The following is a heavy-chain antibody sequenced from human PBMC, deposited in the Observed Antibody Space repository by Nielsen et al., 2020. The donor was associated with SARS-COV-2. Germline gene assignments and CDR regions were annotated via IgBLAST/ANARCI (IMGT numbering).Heavy chain of an antibody. CDR2: IRNRGGRT. CDR3: ARNEAAPGMETNWYDH. CDR1: GFTISSYG. J-gene: IGHJ5*02. V-gene: IGHV3-23*01. Sequence: GGSLRLSCAASGFTISSYGMSWVRQVSGKGLEWLSEIRNRGGRTRYADSVKGRFTISRDSSKNTLYLQMDSLRADDTAVYYCARNEAAPGMETNWYDHWGQGTPVTVSS. D-gene: IGHD6-13*01.